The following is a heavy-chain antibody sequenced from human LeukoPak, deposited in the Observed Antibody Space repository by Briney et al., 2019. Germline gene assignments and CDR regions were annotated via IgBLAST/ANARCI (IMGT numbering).Heavy chain of an antibody. D-gene: IGHD3-22*01. Sequence: PSETLSLTCAVYGGSFSGYYWSWIRQPPGKGQEWIGEINHSGSTNYNPSLKSRVTILVDTSKNQFSLKLSSVTAADTAVYYCASSYYYDSRGDYWGQGTLVTVSS. V-gene: IGHV4-34*01. CDR2: INHSGST. CDR3: ASSYYYDSRGDY. CDR1: GGSFSGYY. J-gene: IGHJ4*02.